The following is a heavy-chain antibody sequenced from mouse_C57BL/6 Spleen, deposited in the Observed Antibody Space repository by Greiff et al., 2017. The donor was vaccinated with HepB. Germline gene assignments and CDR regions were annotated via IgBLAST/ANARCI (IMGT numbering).Heavy chain of an antibody. CDR1: GYTFTSYW. CDR3: ARYGSSRGYYFDY. V-gene: IGHV1-69*01. J-gene: IGHJ2*01. D-gene: IGHD1-1*01. CDR2: IDPSDSYT. Sequence: VQLQQSGAELVMPGASVKLSCKASGYTFTSYWMHWVKQRPGQGLEWIGEIDPSDSYTNYNQKFKGKSTLTVDKSYSTAYMQLSSLTSEDSAVYYWARYGSSRGYYFDYWGQGTTLTVSS.